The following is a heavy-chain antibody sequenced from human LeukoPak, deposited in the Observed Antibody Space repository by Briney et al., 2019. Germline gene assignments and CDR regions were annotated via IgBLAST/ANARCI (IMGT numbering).Heavy chain of an antibody. D-gene: IGHD3-10*01. CDR1: RGSVSSGRYY. V-gene: IGHV4-61*01. Sequence: SETLSLTCTVSRGSVSSGRYYWSWIRQPPGKGLEWIGEINHSGTTNYNPPLKRRVTISVDTSKNQFSLKLSSVTAADTAVYYCASMVRVDYWGQGTLVTVSS. CDR3: ASMVRVDY. J-gene: IGHJ4*02. CDR2: INHSGTT.